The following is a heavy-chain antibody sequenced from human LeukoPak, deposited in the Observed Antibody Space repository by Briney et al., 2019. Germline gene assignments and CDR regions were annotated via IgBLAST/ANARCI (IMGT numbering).Heavy chain of an antibody. V-gene: IGHV3-23*01. CDR2: ISGSGGST. CDR3: ARQSTAAYSMNFNY. D-gene: IGHD6-6*01. J-gene: IGHJ4*02. CDR1: GFTFSSYG. Sequence: PGGSLRLSCAASGFTFSSYGMSWVRQAPGKGLEWVSAISGSGGSTYYADSVKGRFTISRDNAKNSLYLQMDSLSAEDTAVYYCARQSTAAYSMNFNYWGQGTLVTVSS.